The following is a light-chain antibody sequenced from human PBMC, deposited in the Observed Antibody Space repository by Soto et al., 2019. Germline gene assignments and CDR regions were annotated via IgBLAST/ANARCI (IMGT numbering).Light chain of an antibody. J-gene: IGLJ1*01. CDR3: SSYISSGTV. Sequence: QSALTQPASASGSPGLSITISCTGTNSDIGGYDYVSWYQQYPGKVPKLMIYDVDHRPSGVSNRFSGSKSGNTASLTISGLQPEDEADYYCSSYISSGTVFGTGTKLTVL. V-gene: IGLV2-14*01. CDR2: DVD. CDR1: NSDIGGYDY.